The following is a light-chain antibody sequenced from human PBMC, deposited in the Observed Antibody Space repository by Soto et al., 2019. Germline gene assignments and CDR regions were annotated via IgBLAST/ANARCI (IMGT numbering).Light chain of an antibody. CDR1: TGAVTSGHY. J-gene: IGLJ1*01. CDR2: DTS. CDR3: LLSYSGARSYV. V-gene: IGLV7-46*01. Sequence: QSVVTQEPSLTVSPGGTVTLTCGSSTGAVTSGHYPYWFQQKPGQAPRTLIYDTSNKHSWTPARFSGSLLGGKAALTLSGAQPEDEAEYYWLLSYSGARSYVFGTGTKLTVL.